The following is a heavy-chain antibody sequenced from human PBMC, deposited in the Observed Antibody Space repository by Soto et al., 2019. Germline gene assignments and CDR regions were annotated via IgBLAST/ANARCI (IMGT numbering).Heavy chain of an antibody. V-gene: IGHV3-11*01. CDR3: AREAYYDILTYERGPFDY. Sequence: SGGSLRLSCAASGFTFSDYYMSWIRQAPGKGLEWVSYISSSGSTIYYADSVKGRFTISRDNAKNSLYLQMNSLRAEDTAVYYCAREAYYDILTYERGPFDYWGQGTLVTVSS. D-gene: IGHD3-9*01. CDR2: ISSSGSTI. CDR1: GFTFSDYY. J-gene: IGHJ4*02.